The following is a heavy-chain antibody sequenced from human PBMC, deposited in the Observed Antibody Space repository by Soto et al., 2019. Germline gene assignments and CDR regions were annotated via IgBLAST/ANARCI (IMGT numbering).Heavy chain of an antibody. Sequence: SETQSLTCTVSGGSISSYYWSWIRQPPGKGLEWIGYIYYSGSTNYNPSLKSRVTISVDTSKNQFSLKLSSVTAADTAVYYCARDRVGATFDPWGQGTLVTVSS. CDR2: IYYSGST. CDR1: GGSISSYY. CDR3: ARDRVGATFDP. J-gene: IGHJ5*02. D-gene: IGHD1-26*01. V-gene: IGHV4-59*01.